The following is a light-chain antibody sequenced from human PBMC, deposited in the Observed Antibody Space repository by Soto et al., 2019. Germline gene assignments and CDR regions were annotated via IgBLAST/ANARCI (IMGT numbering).Light chain of an antibody. CDR1: QSVNSSY. CDR3: QQYGSSPT. V-gene: IGKV3-20*01. J-gene: IGKJ4*01. Sequence: EIVLTQSPGTLSLSPGERATLSCRASQSVNSSYLAWYQQKPGQAPRLLIYGASSRGTGIPDRFSGSASGTDFTLTIRRLEPEDSAVYNCQQYGSSPTFGGGTKVEIK. CDR2: GAS.